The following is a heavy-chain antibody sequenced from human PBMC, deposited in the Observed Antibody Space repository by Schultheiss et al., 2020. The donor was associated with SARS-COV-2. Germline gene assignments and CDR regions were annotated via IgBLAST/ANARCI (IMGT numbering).Heavy chain of an antibody. D-gene: IGHD2-2*01. CDR2: ISRSSDYI. CDR1: GFTFSSYN. J-gene: IGHJ4*02. V-gene: IGHV3-21*01. CDR3: AREGPVIVPAALARTGAGGDY. Sequence: GGSLRLSCVVSGFTFSSYNMNWVRQAPGKGLECVSSISRSSDYIYYAESVQGRFTISRDNARNSLFLQMNSLRAEDTAVYYCAREGPVIVPAALARTGAGGDYWGQGTLVTVSS.